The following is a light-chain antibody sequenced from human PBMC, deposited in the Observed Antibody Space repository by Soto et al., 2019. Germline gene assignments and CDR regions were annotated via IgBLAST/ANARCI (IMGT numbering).Light chain of an antibody. Sequence: EIVLTQSPSTLSLSPGERATLSCRASQSVSSYLAWYQQKPGQAPRLLIYDASNRATGIPARFSGSGSGTDFTLTISSLEPEDFAVDYCQQRSNWPRTCGQGTRLEIK. CDR3: QQRSNWPRT. J-gene: IGKJ5*01. CDR1: QSVSSY. CDR2: DAS. V-gene: IGKV3-11*01.